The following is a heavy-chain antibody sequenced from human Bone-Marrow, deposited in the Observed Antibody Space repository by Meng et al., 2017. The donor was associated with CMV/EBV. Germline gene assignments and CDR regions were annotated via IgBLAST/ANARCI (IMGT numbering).Heavy chain of an antibody. Sequence: GESLKISCAASGFTFSGYYMSWIRQAPGKGLEWVSYISSSGSTIYYADSVKGRFTISRDNAKNSLYLQMNSLRAEDTAVYYCARVADWSGYYYYGMDVWGQGTTVTVSS. CDR3: ARVADWSGYYYYGMDV. CDR2: ISSSGSTI. V-gene: IGHV3-11*04. CDR1: GFTFSGYY. J-gene: IGHJ6*02. D-gene: IGHD3-3*01.